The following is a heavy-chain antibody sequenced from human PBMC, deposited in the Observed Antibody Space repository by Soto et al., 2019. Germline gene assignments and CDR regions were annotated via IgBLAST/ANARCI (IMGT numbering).Heavy chain of an antibody. D-gene: IGHD3-9*01. CDR3: ARYYVSLNGGDFFDY. Sequence: QVQLQESGPLLVKPSQTLSLTCTVSGGSINSGDHYWSWLRQPPGKGLEWIGYIFHSGNTYYNPSLKSRLTISVDSSKNQFSLKLSSLTAADTALYYCARYYVSLNGGDFFDYWGQGTLVTVSS. V-gene: IGHV4-30-4*01. J-gene: IGHJ4*02. CDR2: IFHSGNT. CDR1: GGSINSGDHY.